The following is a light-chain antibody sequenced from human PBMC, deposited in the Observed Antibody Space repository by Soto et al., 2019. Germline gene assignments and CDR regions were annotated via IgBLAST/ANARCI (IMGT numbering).Light chain of an antibody. CDR1: QSISSW. CDR2: KAS. CDR3: QLGST. J-gene: IGKJ3*01. V-gene: IGKV1-5*03. Sequence: DIQMTQSPSTLSASVGDRVTITCRASQSISSWLAWYQQKPGKAPKLLIYKASSLESGVPSRFSGSGSGTEFTLTISSLQPDYFATYYCQLGSTFGPGTKVDIK.